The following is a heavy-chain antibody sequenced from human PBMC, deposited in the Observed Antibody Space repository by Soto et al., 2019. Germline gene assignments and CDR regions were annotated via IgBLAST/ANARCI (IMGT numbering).Heavy chain of an antibody. CDR2: ISWDGGST. Sequence: EVQLVESGGVVVQPGGSLRLSCAASGFTFDDYTMHWVRQAPGKGQEWVSLISWDGGSTYYADSVKGRFTISRDNSKNSLYLQMNSLRTEDTALYYCAKGGGSSSSAFDIWGQGTMVTVSS. CDR1: GFTFDDYT. D-gene: IGHD6-6*01. CDR3: AKGGGSSSSAFDI. J-gene: IGHJ3*02. V-gene: IGHV3-43*01.